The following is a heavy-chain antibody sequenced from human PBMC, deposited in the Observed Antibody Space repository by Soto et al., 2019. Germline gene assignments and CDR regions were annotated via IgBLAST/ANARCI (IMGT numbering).Heavy chain of an antibody. Sequence: PWETLSLTCTVSGGSISSSSYYWGWIRQPPGKGLEWIGSIYYSGSTYYNPSLKSRVTISVDTSKNQFSLKLSSVTAADTAVYYCARHNKLGAASYNNWFDPWGQGTLVTVS. D-gene: IGHD1-26*01. CDR1: GGSISSSSYY. CDR3: ARHNKLGAASYNNWFDP. J-gene: IGHJ5*02. CDR2: IYYSGST. V-gene: IGHV4-39*01.